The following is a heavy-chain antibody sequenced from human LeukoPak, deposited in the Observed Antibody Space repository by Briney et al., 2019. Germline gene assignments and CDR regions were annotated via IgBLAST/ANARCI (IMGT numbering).Heavy chain of an antibody. CDR1: GGSISSHY. V-gene: IGHV4-59*11. CDR3: ARNDFWSGYDAFDT. J-gene: IGHJ3*02. CDR2: IYYSGST. D-gene: IGHD3-3*01. Sequence: PSETLSLTCTVSGGSISSHYWSWIRQPPGKGLEWIGYIYYSGSTNYNPSLKSRVTISVDTSKNQFSLKLSSVTAADTAVYYCARNDFWSGYDAFDTWGQGTMVTVSS.